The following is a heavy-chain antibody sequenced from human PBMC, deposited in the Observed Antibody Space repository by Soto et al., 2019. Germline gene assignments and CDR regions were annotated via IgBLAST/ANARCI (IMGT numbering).Heavy chain of an antibody. Sequence: GGSLRLSCAASGFTFSSYSMNWVRQAPGKGLEWVSYISSSSSTIYYADSVKGRFTISRDNAKNSLYLQMNSLRAEDTAVYYCARRYYDILTGYYLDVWGKGTTVTVS. CDR1: GFTFSSYS. CDR3: ARRYYDILTGYYLDV. D-gene: IGHD3-9*01. CDR2: ISSSSSTI. J-gene: IGHJ6*03. V-gene: IGHV3-48*01.